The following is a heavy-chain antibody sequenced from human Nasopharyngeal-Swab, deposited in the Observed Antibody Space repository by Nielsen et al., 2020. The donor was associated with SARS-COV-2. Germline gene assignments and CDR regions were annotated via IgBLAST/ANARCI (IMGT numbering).Heavy chain of an antibody. Sequence: GGSLRLSCGVSGFTISNSGMSWVRQAPGKGLEWVSLISTGGYTYYADPVKGRFTISRDNSRNTLVLQMNGLRVEDTAVYYCAKGDYGVFDPWGQGTLDTVSS. CDR1: GFTISNSG. V-gene: IGHV3-23*01. J-gene: IGHJ5*02. CDR2: ISTGGYT. CDR3: AKGDYGVFDP. D-gene: IGHD4/OR15-4a*01.